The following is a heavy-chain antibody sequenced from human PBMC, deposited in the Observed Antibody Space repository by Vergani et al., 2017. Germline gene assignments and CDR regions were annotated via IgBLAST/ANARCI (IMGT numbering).Heavy chain of an antibody. D-gene: IGHD6-6*01. Sequence: QVQLVESGGGVVQPGRSLRLSCAASGFTFNQYGMHWVRQAPGKGLEWVAVTWYDGNNKQYADSVKGRFTISRDNSKSTMYLQMNSLRDEDTGVYYCARRDSSSPALDYWGQGTLVTVSS. CDR2: TWYDGNNK. V-gene: IGHV3-33*01. CDR3: ARRDSSSPALDY. J-gene: IGHJ4*02. CDR1: GFTFNQYG.